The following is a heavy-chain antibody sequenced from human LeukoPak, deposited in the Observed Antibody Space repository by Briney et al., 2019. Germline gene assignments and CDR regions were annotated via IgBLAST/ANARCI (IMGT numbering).Heavy chain of an antibody. CDR3: ARDGTVTRDY. Sequence: GTLRLSCAASGFTFSSYEMNWVRQAPGKGLEWVSYISSSGSTIYYADSVKGRFTISRDNAKNSLYLQMNSLRAEDTAVYYCARDGTVTRDYWGQGTLVTVSS. CDR1: GFTFSSYE. V-gene: IGHV3-48*03. D-gene: IGHD4-17*01. J-gene: IGHJ4*02. CDR2: ISSSGSTI.